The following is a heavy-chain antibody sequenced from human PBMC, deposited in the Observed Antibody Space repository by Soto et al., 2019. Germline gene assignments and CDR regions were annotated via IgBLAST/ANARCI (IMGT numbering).Heavy chain of an antibody. J-gene: IGHJ4*02. Sequence: EVQLLDSGGGLVQPGGSLRLSCAASGFSFSDFAMCWVRQAPGKGLEWVSSITASGGTTFYSDSVKGRFTISRDNSKNTLFLQMGSLRPEDTAIYYCVKQAHGLDGVAFDYWGQGTQVTVAS. CDR3: VKQAHGLDGVAFDY. CDR2: ITASGGTT. V-gene: IGHV3-23*01. D-gene: IGHD2-15*01. CDR1: GFSFSDFA.